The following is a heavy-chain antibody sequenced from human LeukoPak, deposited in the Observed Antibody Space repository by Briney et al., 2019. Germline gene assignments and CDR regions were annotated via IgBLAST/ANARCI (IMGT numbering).Heavy chain of an antibody. CDR3: AKTHSHFPPYFDY. J-gene: IGHJ4*02. V-gene: IGHV4-34*12. Sequence: IPSETLSLTCAVYGGSFSGYYWSWIRQPPGKGLEWIGEIFYSGSINYNPSLKSRVTLSLDKSKNQFSLQLSSVTAADTAMYYCAKTHSHFPPYFDYWGQGTLVIVSS. CDR2: IFYSGSI. D-gene: IGHD4-11*01. CDR1: GGSFSGYY.